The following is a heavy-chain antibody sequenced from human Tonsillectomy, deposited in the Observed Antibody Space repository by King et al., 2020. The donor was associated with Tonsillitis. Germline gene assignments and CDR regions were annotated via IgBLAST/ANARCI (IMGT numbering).Heavy chain of an antibody. CDR1: GFTFSSYS. D-gene: IGHD6-6*01. CDR3: TYSSSSLGGY. J-gene: IGHJ4*02. V-gene: IGHV3-21*01. CDR2: ISSSSSYI. Sequence: VQLVESGGGLVKPGGSLRLSCAASGFTFSSYSMNWVRQAPGKGLEWVSSISSSSSYIYYADSVKGRFTISKENAKNSLYLQMNSLRAEDTAVYYCTYSSSSLGGYWGQGTLVTVSS.